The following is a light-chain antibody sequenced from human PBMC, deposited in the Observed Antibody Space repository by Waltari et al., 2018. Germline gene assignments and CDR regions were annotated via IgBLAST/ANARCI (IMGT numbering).Light chain of an antibody. J-gene: IGKJ3*01. CDR1: QSVNSN. Sequence: EIVMTQSPATLSVSPGERATLSCRASQSVNSNLAWYQQKPGQAPRLLIYGASTRATNIPARFSGSGSGAEFTLTISSLQSEDVAVYYCQQYNFWPGFTFGPGTKVDIK. CDR3: QQYNFWPGFT. CDR2: GAS. V-gene: IGKV3-15*01.